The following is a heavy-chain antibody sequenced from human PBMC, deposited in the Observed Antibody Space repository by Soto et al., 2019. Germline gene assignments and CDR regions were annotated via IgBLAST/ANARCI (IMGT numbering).Heavy chain of an antibody. CDR3: ARSSGGNFGIIIEGSNWFDP. D-gene: IGHD3-3*01. J-gene: IGHJ5*02. CDR1: GDTFTSYY. V-gene: IGHV1-46*01. Sequence: ASVKVSCKAPGDTFTSYYLNWVRQAPGQGLEWMGVINPHGGSTKYAQKFQGRITMTRETSRGTVYMELSSLRSYDTAIYYCARSSGGNFGIIIEGSNWFDPWGQGPLVTVSS. CDR2: INPHGGST.